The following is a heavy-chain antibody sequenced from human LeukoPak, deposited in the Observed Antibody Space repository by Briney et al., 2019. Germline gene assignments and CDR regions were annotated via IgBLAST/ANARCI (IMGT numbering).Heavy chain of an antibody. J-gene: IGHJ4*02. V-gene: IGHV1-2*06. D-gene: IGHD1-26*01. CDR1: GYTLTGYY. CDR3: ARGALLSASTFDY. Sequence: ASVKVSCKASGYTLTGYYMHWARQAPGQGLEWMGRINPNSGGTNYAQKFQGRVTMTRDTSISTAYMELSRLRSDDTAVYYCARGALLSASTFDYWGQGTLVTVSS. CDR2: INPNSGGT.